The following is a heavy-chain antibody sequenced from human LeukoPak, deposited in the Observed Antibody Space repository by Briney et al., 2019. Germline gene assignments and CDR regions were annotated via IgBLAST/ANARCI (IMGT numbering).Heavy chain of an antibody. J-gene: IGHJ4*02. CDR2: ICGSGGSR. Sequence: GGSLRLSCAASGFTFSTYAMSWVRQAPGKGLEWVSAICGSGGSRYYADSVKGRFTISRDNSKNTLYLQMNSPRGEDTAVYYCAKGGSPSCYSSSGYWGQGTLVTVSS. D-gene: IGHD2-2*01. CDR3: AKGGSPSCYSSSGY. CDR1: GFTFSTYA. V-gene: IGHV3-23*01.